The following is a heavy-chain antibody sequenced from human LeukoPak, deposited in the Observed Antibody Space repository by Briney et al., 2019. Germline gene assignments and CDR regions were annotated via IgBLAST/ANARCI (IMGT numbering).Heavy chain of an antibody. D-gene: IGHD3-16*01. CDR3: AKXGDGGXKSLEX. Sequence: GGSLRLSCAASGFTFNSYAMHWVRQAPGKGLEWVATITYDGSSEYYADSVKDRFTVSRDNSKNTLYLQMSSLKTEDTAVYYCAKXGDGGXKSLEXWGQGTLVIVSS. V-gene: IGHV3-30*18. J-gene: IGHJ4*02. CDR1: GFTFNSYA. CDR2: ITYDGSSE.